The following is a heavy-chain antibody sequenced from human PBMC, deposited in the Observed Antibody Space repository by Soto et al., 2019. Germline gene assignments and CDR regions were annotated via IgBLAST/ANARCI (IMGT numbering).Heavy chain of an antibody. J-gene: IGHJ4*02. Sequence: GGSLRLSCEASGLTFSSYWMHWVRQAPGKGLVWVSRMYTDASIATYADSVKGRFTISRDNAKNTLFLQIDSLRTEDTAAYYCVRGNSGYGNFDYWGEGTLVTVS. CDR1: GLTFSSYW. CDR3: VRGNSGYGNFDY. D-gene: IGHD5-12*01. V-gene: IGHV3-74*01. CDR2: MYTDASIA.